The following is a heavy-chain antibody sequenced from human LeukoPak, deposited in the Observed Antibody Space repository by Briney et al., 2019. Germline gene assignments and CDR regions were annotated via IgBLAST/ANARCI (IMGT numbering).Heavy chain of an antibody. CDR2: IKQDGSEK. Sequence: GGSLRLSCAASGFTFSSNAMSWVRQAPGKGLEWVANIKQDGSEKYYVDSVKGRFTISRDNAKNSLYLQMNSLRAEDTAVYYCARVLNYDFWSGYPYYYYGMDVWGQGTTVTVSS. J-gene: IGHJ6*02. D-gene: IGHD3-3*01. CDR3: ARVLNYDFWSGYPYYYYGMDV. V-gene: IGHV3-7*01. CDR1: GFTFSSNA.